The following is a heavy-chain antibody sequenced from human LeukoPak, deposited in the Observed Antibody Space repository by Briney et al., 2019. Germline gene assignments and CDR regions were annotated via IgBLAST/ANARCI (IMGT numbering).Heavy chain of an antibody. J-gene: IGHJ6*03. CDR3: ARATVGATPGYYYMDV. CDR1: GGSISSYY. Sequence: SETLSLTCTVSGGSISSYYWSWIRQPPGKGLEWIGYIYYSGSTNYNPSLKSRVTISVDTSKNQFSLKLSSVTAADTAVYYCARATVGATPGYYYMDVWGKGTTVTVSS. V-gene: IGHV4-59*01. CDR2: IYYSGST. D-gene: IGHD1-26*01.